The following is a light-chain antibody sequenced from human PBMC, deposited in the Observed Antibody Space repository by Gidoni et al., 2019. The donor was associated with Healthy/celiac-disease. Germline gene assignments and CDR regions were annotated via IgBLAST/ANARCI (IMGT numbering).Light chain of an antibody. J-gene: IGKJ1*01. CDR3: MQALQTPRT. Sequence: IVMTQSPLSLPVTPGEPASIPCRSSQSLLHSNGYNYLDWYLQKPGQSPQLLIYCGSNRASGVPDRFSGSGSGTEFTLKISRVEAEDVGVYYCMQALQTPRTFGQGTKVEIK. CDR1: QSLLHSNGYNY. CDR2: CGS. V-gene: IGKV2-28*01.